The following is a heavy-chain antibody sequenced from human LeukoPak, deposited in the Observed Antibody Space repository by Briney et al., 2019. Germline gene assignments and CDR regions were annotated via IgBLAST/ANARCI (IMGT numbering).Heavy chain of an antibody. Sequence: SETLSLTCTVSGGSISNYYWSWIRKPPGKGLEWIGYVDDTGSTNYNPSLKTRVSISEDTTNNQFSLNLGSVTAADTAVYYCARHLKIVVSGTVAFDIWGQGTMVTVSS. D-gene: IGHD3-22*01. V-gene: IGHV4-59*08. CDR3: ARHLKIVVSGTVAFDI. J-gene: IGHJ3*02. CDR1: GGSISNYY. CDR2: VDDTGST.